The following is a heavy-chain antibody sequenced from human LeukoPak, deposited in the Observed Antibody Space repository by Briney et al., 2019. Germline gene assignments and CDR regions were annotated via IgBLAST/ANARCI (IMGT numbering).Heavy chain of an antibody. D-gene: IGHD3-3*01. CDR2: IYHSGST. CDR1: GGSISSSNW. V-gene: IGHV4-4*02. CDR3: ARDQSRRRGTYYDFWSGYDGMDV. J-gene: IGHJ6*02. Sequence: SETLSLTCAVSGGSISSSNWWSWVRQPPGEGLEWIGEIYHSGSTNYNPSLKSRVTISVDKSKNQFSLKLSSVTAADTAVYYCARDQSRRRGTYYDFWSGYDGMDVWGQGTTVTVSS.